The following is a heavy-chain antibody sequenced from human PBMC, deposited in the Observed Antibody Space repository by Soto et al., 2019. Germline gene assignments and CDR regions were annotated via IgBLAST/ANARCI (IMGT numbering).Heavy chain of an antibody. D-gene: IGHD3-3*01. CDR3: AREKGNRWSGYQAPVDI. CDR1: GGTFNDFV. Sequence: QEQLEQSGTEVKKPGSSVKVSCKASGGTFNDFVISWVRQAPGQGLEWMGGIIPISNTANYAPKFQGRVTITADGVRSTAYMELSSLRAEDTAVYDCAREKGNRWSGYQAPVDIWGQGTMVTVSS. CDR2: IIPISNTA. V-gene: IGHV1-69*01. J-gene: IGHJ3*02.